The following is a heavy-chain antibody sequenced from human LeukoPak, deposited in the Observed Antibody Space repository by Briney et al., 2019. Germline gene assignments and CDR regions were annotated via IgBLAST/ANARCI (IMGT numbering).Heavy chain of an antibody. CDR2: IWYDGSNK. CDR3: ARIGRWLQLRYFDY. V-gene: IGHV3-33*01. J-gene: IGHJ4*02. Sequence: PGRSLRLSCAASGFTFSSYGMHWVRQAPGKGLEWVAVIWYDGSNKYYADSVKGRFTISRDNSKNTLYLQMNSLRAEDTAVYYCARIGRWLQLRYFDYWGQGTLVTVSS. D-gene: IGHD5-24*01. CDR1: GFTFSSYG.